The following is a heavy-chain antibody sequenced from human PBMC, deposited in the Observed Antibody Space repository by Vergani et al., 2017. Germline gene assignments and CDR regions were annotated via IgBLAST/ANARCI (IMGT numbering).Heavy chain of an antibody. CDR3: ARGQYDFWSGYGYYYYYMDV. J-gene: IGHJ6*03. CDR1: GASISSNSYY. D-gene: IGHD3-3*01. Sequence: QLQLQESGPGLVEPSETLSLTCTVSGASISSNSYYWGWVRQSPGNGLEWVGSIRYSGPTYYNLPLQSRTTISLDTSKNQFSLKLSSVTAADTAVYYCARGQYDFWSGYGYYYYYMDVWGKGTTVTVSS. CDR2: IRYSGPT. V-gene: IGHV4-39*01.